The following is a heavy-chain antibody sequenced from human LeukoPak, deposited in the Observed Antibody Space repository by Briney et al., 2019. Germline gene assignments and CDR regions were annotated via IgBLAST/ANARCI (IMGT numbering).Heavy chain of an antibody. Sequence: KPSETLSLTCAVYGGSFSGYYWSWIRQPPGKGLEWIGEINHSGSTNYNPSLKSRVTISVDMSKNQFSLKLSSVTAADTAVYYCARGVEYRYYYDSSGYPDAFDIWGQGTMVTVSS. D-gene: IGHD3-22*01. V-gene: IGHV4-34*01. CDR3: ARGVEYRYYYDSSGYPDAFDI. CDR1: GGSFSGYY. J-gene: IGHJ3*02. CDR2: INHSGST.